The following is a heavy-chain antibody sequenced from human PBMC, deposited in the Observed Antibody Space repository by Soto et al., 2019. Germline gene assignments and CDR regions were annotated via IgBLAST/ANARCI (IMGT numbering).Heavy chain of an antibody. J-gene: IGHJ4*02. Sequence: PGGSLRLSCSASGFSLSNSGMFWVRQAPGKGLEWVSAISGSGGSTYYADSVKGRFTISRDNSKNTLYLQMNSLRAEDTAVYYCILAVGDYWGQGTLVTVSS. CDR3: ILAVGDY. V-gene: IGHV3-23*01. D-gene: IGHD6-19*01. CDR2: ISGSGGST. CDR1: GFSLSNSG.